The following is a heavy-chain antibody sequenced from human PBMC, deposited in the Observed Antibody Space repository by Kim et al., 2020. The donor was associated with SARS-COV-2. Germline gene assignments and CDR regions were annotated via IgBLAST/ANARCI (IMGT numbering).Heavy chain of an antibody. CDR3: ARDWANYYYYYGMDV. D-gene: IGHD5-12*01. Sequence: GGSLRLSCAASGFTFDDYGMSWVRQAPGKGLEWVSGINWNGGSTGYADSVKGRFTISRDNAKNSLYLQMNSLRAEDTALYYCARDWANYYYYYGMDVWGQGTTVTVSS. CDR1: GFTFDDYG. J-gene: IGHJ6*02. V-gene: IGHV3-20*04. CDR2: INWNGGST.